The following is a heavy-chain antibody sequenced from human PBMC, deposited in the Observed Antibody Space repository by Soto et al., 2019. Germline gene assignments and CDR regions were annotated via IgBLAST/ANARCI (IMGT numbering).Heavy chain of an antibody. CDR3: VKVGETDYDSSGYYYYYYGMDV. CDR2: INAGDGDT. V-gene: IGHV1-3*01. Sequence: ASVKVSCKTSGYTLTSYAMHWVRQAPGQRLEWMGWINAGDGDTKYSQKFQGRVTITRDTFANTAYMEVSSLRSEDTAIYYCVKVGETDYDSSGYYYYYYGMDVWGQGTTVTVSS. J-gene: IGHJ6*02. D-gene: IGHD3-22*01. CDR1: GYTLTSYA.